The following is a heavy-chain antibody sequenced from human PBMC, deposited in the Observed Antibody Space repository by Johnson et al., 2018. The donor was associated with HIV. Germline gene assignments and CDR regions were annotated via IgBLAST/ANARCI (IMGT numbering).Heavy chain of an antibody. CDR2: ISYDGSNK. Sequence: QMQLVESGGGLVKPGGSLRLSCAASGFTFSDYYMSWIRQAPGKGLEWVAVISYDGSNKYYADSVKGRFTISRDNSKNTLYLQMNSLRAEDTAVYYCARFDEGWTAFDIWGQGTMVTVSS. CDR3: ARFDEGWTAFDI. D-gene: IGHD2-15*01. CDR1: GFTFSDYY. J-gene: IGHJ3*02. V-gene: IGHV3-30*03.